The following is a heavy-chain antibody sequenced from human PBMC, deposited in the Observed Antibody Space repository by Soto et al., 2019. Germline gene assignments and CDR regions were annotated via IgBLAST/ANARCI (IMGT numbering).Heavy chain of an antibody. V-gene: IGHV3-74*01. Sequence: EVQLVESGGDLVQPGGSLRLSCAASGFTFSSYWMHWVRQDPEKGLVWVSRINGDGISTSYADSVKGRFTISRDNAKDTLYLHMNSLGAEDTAVYYCARISQGTYCRGGNCYSDYWGQGTLVTASS. CDR3: ARISQGTYCRGGNCYSDY. CDR1: GFTFSSYW. D-gene: IGHD2-15*01. J-gene: IGHJ4*02. CDR2: INGDGIST.